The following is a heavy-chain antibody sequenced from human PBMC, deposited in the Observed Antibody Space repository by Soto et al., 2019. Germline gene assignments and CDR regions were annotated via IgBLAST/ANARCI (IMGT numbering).Heavy chain of an antibody. J-gene: IGHJ5*02. D-gene: IGHD5-12*01. V-gene: IGHV3-9*01. CDR3: AKDSGATISNWLDP. CDR2: ISWNSGST. CDR1: GFTFSSYA. Sequence: GGSLRLACAASGFTFSSYAMSWVRQAPGKGLGWVSGISWNSGSTGYADSVKGRFTISRDNAKNSLYLQMNSLRAEDTALYYCAKDSGATISNWLDPWAQRTLDTVSS.